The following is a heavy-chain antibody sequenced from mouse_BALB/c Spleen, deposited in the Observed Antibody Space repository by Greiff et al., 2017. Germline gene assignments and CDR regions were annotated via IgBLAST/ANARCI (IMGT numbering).Heavy chain of an antibody. CDR1: GFTFSSYA. J-gene: IGHJ2*01. D-gene: IGHD2-3*01. CDR3: ARGDGYYFDY. Sequence: EVKLVESGGGLVKPGGSLKLSCAASGFTFSSYAMSWVRQTPEKRLEWVASISSGGSTYYPDSVKGRFTISRDNARNILYLQMSSLRSEDTAMYYCARGDGYYFDYWGQGTTLTVSS. V-gene: IGHV5-6-5*01. CDR2: ISSGGST.